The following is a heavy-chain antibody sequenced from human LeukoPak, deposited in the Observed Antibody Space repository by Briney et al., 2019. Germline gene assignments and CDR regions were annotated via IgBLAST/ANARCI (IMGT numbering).Heavy chain of an antibody. CDR1: GGSISNYY. CDR3: AKYSSSAVFDY. D-gene: IGHD6-6*01. V-gene: IGHV4-59*12. J-gene: IGHJ4*02. Sequence: TSETLSLTCTVSGGSISNYYWSWIRQPPGKGLEWIGYIYYSGSTYYNPSLKSRVTISVDRSKNQFSLKLSSVTAADTAVYYCAKYSSSAVFDYWGQGTLVTVSS. CDR2: IYYSGST.